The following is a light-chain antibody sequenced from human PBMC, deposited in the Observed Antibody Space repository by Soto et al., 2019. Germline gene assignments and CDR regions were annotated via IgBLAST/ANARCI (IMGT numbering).Light chain of an antibody. CDR2: GAS. J-gene: IGKJ4*01. CDR1: QSVRSN. V-gene: IGKV3-15*01. Sequence: EIVMTQSPATLSVSPGERVTLSCRASQSVRSNLAWYQQKPGQVPRVLLYGASTRAIGIPDRLSGSGSGTAFTRTISSLQSEDFAVYDCQHYNSLWGFGGGTKVEIK. CDR3: QHYNSLWG.